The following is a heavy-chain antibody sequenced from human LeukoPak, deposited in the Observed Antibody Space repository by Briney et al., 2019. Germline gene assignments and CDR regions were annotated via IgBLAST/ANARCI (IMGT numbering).Heavy chain of an antibody. CDR3: TRGSVGGSYYGMDV. CDR1: GFTFSGST. CDR2: IRSKTNSYAT. D-gene: IGHD3-10*01. J-gene: IGHJ6*02. V-gene: IGHV3-73*01. Sequence: PGRSLRLSCAASGFTFSGSTIHWVRQASGKGLEWIGRIRSKTNSYATAYAASMKGRFTISRDDSKNTAYLEMNSLETEDTALYHCTRGSVGGSYYGMDVWGQGTTVTVSS.